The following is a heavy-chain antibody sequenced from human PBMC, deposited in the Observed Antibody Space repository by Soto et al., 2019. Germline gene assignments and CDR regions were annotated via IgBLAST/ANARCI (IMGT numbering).Heavy chain of an antibody. V-gene: IGHV1-2*02. CDR1: GYTFTGYY. CDR2: INPNSGGT. J-gene: IGHJ6*02. Sequence: SVKVSCKASGYTFTGYYMHWVRQAPGQGLEWMGWINPNSGGTNYAQKFQGRVTMTRDTSISTAYMELSRLRSDDTAVYYCARSKPAYYYGTDFWGQGTTVTVSS. CDR3: ARSKPAYYYGTDF.